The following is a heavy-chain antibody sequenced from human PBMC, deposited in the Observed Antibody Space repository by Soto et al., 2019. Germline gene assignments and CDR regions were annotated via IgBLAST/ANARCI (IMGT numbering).Heavy chain of an antibody. D-gene: IGHD6-13*01. CDR1: GYTFTSYD. J-gene: IGHJ6*02. V-gene: IGHV1-8*01. Sequence: ASVKVSCKASGYTFTSYDINWVRQATGQGREWMGWMNPNSGNTGYAQKFQGRVTMTRNTSISTAYMELSSLRSEDTAVYYCARGIAAALYYYYGMDVWGQGTTVTVSS. CDR3: ARGIAAALYYYYGMDV. CDR2: MNPNSGNT.